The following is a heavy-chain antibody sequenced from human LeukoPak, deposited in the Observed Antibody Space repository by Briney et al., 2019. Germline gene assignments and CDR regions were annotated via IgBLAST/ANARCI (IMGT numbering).Heavy chain of an antibody. CDR3: ARDYYDSSGYSSFDY. CDR2: INWSGGST. V-gene: IGHV3-20*01. J-gene: IGHJ4*02. CDR1: GFTFSSYV. D-gene: IGHD3-22*01. Sequence: GGSLRLSCAASGFTFSSYVMSWVRQNPGKGLEWVSGINWSGGSTGYADSVKGRFTISRDNAKNSLYLQMNSLRAEDTALYHCARDYYDSSGYSSFDYWGQGTLVTVSS.